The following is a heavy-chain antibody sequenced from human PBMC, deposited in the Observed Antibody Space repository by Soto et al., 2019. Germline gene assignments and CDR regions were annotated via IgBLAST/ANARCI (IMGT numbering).Heavy chain of an antibody. CDR3: VRGLTEGYYGVEV. V-gene: IGHV1-69*01. CDR1: GGAFSSVD. D-gene: IGHD2-15*01. J-gene: IGHJ6*02. CDR2: IIPLFGTT. Sequence: QVQLVQSGAEVKKPGSAVKVSCKASGGAFSSVDISWVRQAPGQGLDWMGGIIPLFGTTNYAEKFQGRGTITADASTSTAFMELSSLTSEDTDVYSCVRGLTEGYYGVEVWGQGTTVIVSS.